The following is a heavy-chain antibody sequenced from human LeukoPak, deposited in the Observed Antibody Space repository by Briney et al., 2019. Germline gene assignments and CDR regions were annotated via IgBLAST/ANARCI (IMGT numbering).Heavy chain of an antibody. D-gene: IGHD5-18*01. V-gene: IGHV1-46*01. CDR3: AREGYSYGYPDY. Sequence: ASVKVSCTASGYTFTSYYMHWVREAPGQGLEWMGIINPSGGSTNYAQKFQGRVTMTRDTSTSTVYMELSSLRSEDTAVYYCAREGYSYGYPDYWGQGTLVTVSS. J-gene: IGHJ4*02. CDR1: GYTFTSYY. CDR2: INPSGGST.